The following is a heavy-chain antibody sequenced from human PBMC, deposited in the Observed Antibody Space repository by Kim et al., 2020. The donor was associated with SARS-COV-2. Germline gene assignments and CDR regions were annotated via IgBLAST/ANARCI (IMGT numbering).Heavy chain of an antibody. J-gene: IGHJ4*02. CDR3: ARDLGDVGTCIQPLGY. D-gene: IGHD5-18*01. CDR2: IIPIFGTA. V-gene: IGHV1-69*13. CDR1: GGTFSSYA. Sequence: SVKVSCKASGGTFSSYAISWVRQAPGQGLEWMGGIIPIFGTANYAQKFQGRVTITADESTSTAYMELSSLRSEDTAVYYCARDLGDVGTCIQPLGYWGQRTLVTVSS.